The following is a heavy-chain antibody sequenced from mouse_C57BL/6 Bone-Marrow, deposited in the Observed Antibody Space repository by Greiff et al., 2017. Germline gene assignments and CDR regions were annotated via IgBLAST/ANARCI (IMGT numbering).Heavy chain of an antibody. CDR2: INYDGSST. V-gene: IGHV5-16*01. Sequence: EVQLVESEGGLVQPGSSMKLSCTASGFTFSDYYMAWVRQVPEKGLEWVANINYDGSSTYYLDSLKSRFIISRDNAKNILYLQMSSLKSEDTATYYCARDVEGSSGAMDYWGQGTSVTVSS. CDR3: ARDVEGSSGAMDY. D-gene: IGHD1-1*01. CDR1: GFTFSDYY. J-gene: IGHJ4*01.